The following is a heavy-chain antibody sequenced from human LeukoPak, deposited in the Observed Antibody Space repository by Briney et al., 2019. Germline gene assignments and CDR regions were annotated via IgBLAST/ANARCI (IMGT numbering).Heavy chain of an antibody. D-gene: IGHD6-19*01. V-gene: IGHV3-23*01. CDR1: GFIFRDYA. J-gene: IGHJ6*02. CDR2: VSGSGGST. CDR3: VKLRGGWHYYAMDV. Sequence: PGGSLRLSCAVSGFIFRDYATSWVRQAPGKGLEWVSAVSGSGGSTYYADSVKGRFTISRDNSKNTLYLQMNSLRAEDTAVYYCVKLRGGWHYYAMDVWGQGTTVTVSS.